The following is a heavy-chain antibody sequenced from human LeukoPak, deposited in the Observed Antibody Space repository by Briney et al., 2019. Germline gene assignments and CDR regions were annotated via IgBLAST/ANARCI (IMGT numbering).Heavy chain of an antibody. J-gene: IGHJ6*03. CDR3: ARMRGSGYHYMDV. CDR1: GGSISSYY. V-gene: IGHV4-4*07. D-gene: IGHD3-10*01. Sequence: SETLSLTCTVSGGSISSYYWSWIRQPAGKGLEWIGRIYTSGSTNYNPSFKSRVTISVDKSKNQFSLKLSSVTAADTAVYYCARMRGSGYHYMDVWGKGTTVTVSS. CDR2: IYTSGST.